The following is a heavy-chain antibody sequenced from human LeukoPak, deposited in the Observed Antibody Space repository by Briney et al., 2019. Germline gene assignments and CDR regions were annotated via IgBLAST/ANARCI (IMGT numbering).Heavy chain of an antibody. Sequence: SETLSLTCTVSGGSISSYYWSWIRQPPGKGLEWIGYIYYSGSTNYNPSLKTRLTVSVDTSKNQFSLRLSSVTAADTAVYYCASNWSDFDYWGQGTLVTVSS. D-gene: IGHD1-1*01. CDR1: GGSISSYY. V-gene: IGHV4-59*08. CDR2: IYYSGST. J-gene: IGHJ4*02. CDR3: ASNWSDFDY.